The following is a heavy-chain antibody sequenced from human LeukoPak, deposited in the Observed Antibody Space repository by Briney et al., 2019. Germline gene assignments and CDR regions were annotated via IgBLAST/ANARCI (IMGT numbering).Heavy chain of an antibody. CDR1: GFTFSSYG. CDR3: AKVANYGDPRYYGMDV. D-gene: IGHD4-17*01. Sequence: GGSLRLSCAASGFTFSSYGMHWVRQAPGKGLEWVAVISYDGSNKYYADSVKGRFTISRDNSKSTLYLQMNSLRADDTAVYYCAKVANYGDPRYYGMDVWGQGTTVTVSS. V-gene: IGHV3-30*18. CDR2: ISYDGSNK. J-gene: IGHJ6*02.